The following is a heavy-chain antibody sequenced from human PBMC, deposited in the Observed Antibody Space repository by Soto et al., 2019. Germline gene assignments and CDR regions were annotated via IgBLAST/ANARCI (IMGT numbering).Heavy chain of an antibody. J-gene: IGHJ6*02. D-gene: IGHD4-17*01. CDR2: ISGSGGST. CDR1: GFTFSSYA. Sequence: EVQLLESGGGLVQPGGSLRLSCAASGFTFSSYAMSWVRQAPGKGLEWVSAISGSGGSTYYADSVKGRFTISRDNYKNTLYLQMNSLRAEDTAVYYCGRPTVTTDYYYYYGMDVWGQGTTVTVSS. V-gene: IGHV3-23*01. CDR3: GRPTVTTDYYYYYGMDV.